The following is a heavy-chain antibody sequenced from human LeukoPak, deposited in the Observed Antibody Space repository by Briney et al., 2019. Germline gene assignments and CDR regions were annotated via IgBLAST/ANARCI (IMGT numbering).Heavy chain of an antibody. CDR1: GFTFSSYS. J-gene: IGHJ4*02. V-gene: IGHV3-21*01. Sequence: PGGSLRLSCAASGFTFSSYSMNWVRQAPGKGLEWVSSISSSSSYIYYADSVKDRFTISRDNAKNSLYLQMNSLRAEDTAVYYCATDFRSSGYVPLDYFDYWGQGTLVTVSS. CDR2: ISSSSSYI. D-gene: IGHD3-22*01. CDR3: ATDFRSSGYVPLDYFDY.